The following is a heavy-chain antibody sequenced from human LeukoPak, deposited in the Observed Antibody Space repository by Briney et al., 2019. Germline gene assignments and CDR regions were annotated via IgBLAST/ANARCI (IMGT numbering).Heavy chain of an antibody. Sequence: GASVKVSCKASGYTFTSYYMHWVRQAPGQGLEWMGIINPSGGSTSYAQKFQGRVTMPRDTSTSTVYMALSSLRSEDTAVYYCARSDSSRATRYWGQGTLVTVSS. CDR1: GYTFTSYY. D-gene: IGHD2-15*01. CDR2: INPSGGST. CDR3: ARSDSSRATRY. J-gene: IGHJ4*02. V-gene: IGHV1-46*01.